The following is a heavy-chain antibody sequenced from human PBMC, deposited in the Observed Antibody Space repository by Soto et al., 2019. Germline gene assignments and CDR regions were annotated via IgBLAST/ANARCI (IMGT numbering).Heavy chain of an antibody. D-gene: IGHD3-10*01. CDR3: ASVGYYGSGSYSPPYYYYGMDV. V-gene: IGHV1-18*01. CDR1: GYTFTSYG. J-gene: IGHJ6*02. Sequence: ASVKVSCKASGYTFTSYGISWVRQAPGQGLEWMGWISAYNGNTNYAKKLQGRVTMTTDTSTSTAYMELRSLRSDDTAVYYCASVGYYGSGSYSPPYYYYGMDVWGQGTTVTVSS. CDR2: ISAYNGNT.